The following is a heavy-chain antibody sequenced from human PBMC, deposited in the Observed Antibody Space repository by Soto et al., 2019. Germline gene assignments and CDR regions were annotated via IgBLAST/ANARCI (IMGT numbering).Heavy chain of an antibody. CDR1: GYTFTSYA. CDR3: ARDPSGRLGWFDP. V-gene: IGHV1-3*01. D-gene: IGHD3-10*01. J-gene: IGHJ5*02. CDR2: INAGNGNT. Sequence: ASVKVSCKASGYTFTSYAMHWVRQAPGQRLEWMGWINAGNGNTKYSQKFQGRVTITRDTSASTAYMELSSLRSEDTAVYYCARDPSGRLGWFDPWGQGTLVTVSS.